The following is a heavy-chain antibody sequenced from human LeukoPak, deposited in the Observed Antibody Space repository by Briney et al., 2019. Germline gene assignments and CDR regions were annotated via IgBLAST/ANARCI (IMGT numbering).Heavy chain of an antibody. Sequence: GGSLRLSCAASGFTVSSNYMSWVRQAPGKGLKWVSVIYSGGSTYYADSVKGRFTISRDNSKNTLYLQMNSLRAEDTAVYYCARDRRGFGELPNWGQGTLVTVSS. J-gene: IGHJ4*02. CDR1: GFTVSSNY. CDR2: IYSGGST. D-gene: IGHD3-10*01. V-gene: IGHV3-53*01. CDR3: ARDRRGFGELPN.